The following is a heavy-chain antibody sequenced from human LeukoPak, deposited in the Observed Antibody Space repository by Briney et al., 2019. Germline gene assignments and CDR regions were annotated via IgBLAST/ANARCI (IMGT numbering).Heavy chain of an antibody. J-gene: IGHJ4*02. D-gene: IGHD3-9*01. V-gene: IGHV4-34*01. CDR1: GGSFSGYY. CDR2: INHSGST. Sequence: PSETLSLTCAVYGGSFSGYYWSWIRQPPGKGLEWIGEINHSGSTNYNPSLKSRVTISVDTSKNQFSLKLSSVTAADTAVYYCARYRSLRYFDWHFPSLSFDYWGQGTLVTVSS. CDR3: ARYRSLRYFDWHFPSLSFDY.